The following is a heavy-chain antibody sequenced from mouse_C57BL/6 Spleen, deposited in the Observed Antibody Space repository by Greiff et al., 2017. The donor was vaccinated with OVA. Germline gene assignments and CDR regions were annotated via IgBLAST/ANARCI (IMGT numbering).Heavy chain of an antibody. CDR2: IDPSDSYT. CDR3: ARGDDGYHQDY. V-gene: IGHV1-69*01. CDR1: GYTFTSYW. D-gene: IGHD2-3*01. J-gene: IGHJ2*01. Sequence: QVQLQQPGAELVMPGASVKLSCKASGYTFTSYWMHWVKQRPGQGLEWIGEIDPSDSYTNYNQKFKGKSTLTVDKSSSTAYMQLSSLTSEDSAVYYCARGDDGYHQDYWGQGTTLTVSS.